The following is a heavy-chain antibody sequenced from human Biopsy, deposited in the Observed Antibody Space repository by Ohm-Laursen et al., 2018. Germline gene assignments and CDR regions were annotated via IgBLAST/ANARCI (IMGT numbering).Heavy chain of an antibody. CDR2: IRRNSAII. V-gene: IGHV3-9*01. D-gene: IGHD1-26*01. CDR3: ARDRGGARYGMDV. Sequence: SLRLSCTASGFTFDDYGMHWVRQPPGKGLKWVSGIRRNSAIIDYADSVRGRFTISRDNARRFLFLQMNNLKSEDTAFYYCARDRGGARYGMDVWGPGTTVTVSS. CDR1: GFTFDDYG. J-gene: IGHJ6*02.